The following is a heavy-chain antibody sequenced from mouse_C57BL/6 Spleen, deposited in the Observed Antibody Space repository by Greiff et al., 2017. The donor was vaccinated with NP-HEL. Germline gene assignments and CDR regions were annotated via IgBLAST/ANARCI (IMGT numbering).Heavy chain of an antibody. CDR1: GYTFTSYW. V-gene: IGHV1-61*01. D-gene: IGHD2-10*02. CDR2: IYPSDSET. CDR3: ARRGYGTWYFDV. Sequence: QVQLQQPGAELVRPGSSVKLSCKASGYTFTSYWMDWVKQRPGQGLEWIGNIYPSDSETHYNQKFKDKATLTVDKSSRTAYMQLSSLTSEDSAVYYCARRGYGTWYFDVWGTGTTVTVSS. J-gene: IGHJ1*03.